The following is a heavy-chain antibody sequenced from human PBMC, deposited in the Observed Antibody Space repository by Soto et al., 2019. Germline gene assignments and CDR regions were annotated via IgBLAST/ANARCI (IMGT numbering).Heavy chain of an antibody. CDR2: IIPIFGTA. CDR1: GGTFSSYA. Sequence: QVQLVQSGAEVKKPGSSVKVSCKASGGTFSSYAITWVRQAPGQGLEWMGGIIPIFGTANYAQKFQGRVTITADESTSKAYMELSSLRSEDTAVDYCARDRGPSSGYYPYWFDPWGQGTLVTVSS. D-gene: IGHD3-22*01. V-gene: IGHV1-69*12. J-gene: IGHJ5*02. CDR3: ARDRGPSSGYYPYWFDP.